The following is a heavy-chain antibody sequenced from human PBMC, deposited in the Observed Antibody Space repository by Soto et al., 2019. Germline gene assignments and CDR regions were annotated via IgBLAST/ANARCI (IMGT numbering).Heavy chain of an antibody. J-gene: IGHJ4*02. CDR3: AREDYSNYEIGY. Sequence: PSETLSLTCTVSGGSISSYYWSWIRQPPGKGLEWIGYIYYSGSTNYNPSPKSRVTISVDTSKNQFSLKLSSVTAADTAVYYCAREDYSNYEIGYWGQGTLVTVSS. CDR1: GGSISSYY. V-gene: IGHV4-59*01. D-gene: IGHD4-4*01. CDR2: IYYSGST.